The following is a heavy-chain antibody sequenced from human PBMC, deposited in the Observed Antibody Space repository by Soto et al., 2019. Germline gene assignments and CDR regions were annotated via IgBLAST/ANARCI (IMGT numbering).Heavy chain of an antibody. D-gene: IGHD3-10*02. Sequence: QVQLVESGGGVVQPGRSLRLSCAASGFTFSSYGMHWVRQAPGKGPEWAAVISYDGNNKYYAESVKGRFTISRDTSKNTLYLQMNSLRPEDTAVYYCVADYVATDTFDIWGRGTMVTVSS. CDR2: ISYDGNNK. J-gene: IGHJ3*02. CDR3: VADYVATDTFDI. CDR1: GFTFSSYG. V-gene: IGHV3-30*03.